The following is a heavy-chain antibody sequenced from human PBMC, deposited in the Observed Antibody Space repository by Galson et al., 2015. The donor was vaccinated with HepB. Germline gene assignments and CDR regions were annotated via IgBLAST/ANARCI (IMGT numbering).Heavy chain of an antibody. V-gene: IGHV3-73*01. Sequence: SLRLSCAASGFTFSGSAMHWVRQASGKGLEWVGRIRSKANSYATAYAASVKGRFTISRDDSKNTAYLQMNSLKTEDTAVYYCTSPQSNSSSSGFDYWGQGTLVTVSS. J-gene: IGHJ4*02. CDR1: GFTFSGSA. D-gene: IGHD6-6*01. CDR2: IRSKANSYAT. CDR3: TSPQSNSSSSGFDY.